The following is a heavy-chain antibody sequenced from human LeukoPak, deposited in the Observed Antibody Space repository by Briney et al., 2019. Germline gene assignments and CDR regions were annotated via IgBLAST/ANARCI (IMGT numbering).Heavy chain of an antibody. CDR2: ISSSSSYI. Sequence: GGSLRLSCAASGFTFSSYSMNWVRQAPGKGLEWVSSISSSSSYIYYADSVKGRFTISRDNAKNSLYLQMNSLRAEDTAVYYCARDVVEMATTGDDYWGQGTLVTVSS. V-gene: IGHV3-21*01. J-gene: IGHJ4*02. D-gene: IGHD5-24*01. CDR3: ARDVVEMATTGDDY. CDR1: GFTFSSYS.